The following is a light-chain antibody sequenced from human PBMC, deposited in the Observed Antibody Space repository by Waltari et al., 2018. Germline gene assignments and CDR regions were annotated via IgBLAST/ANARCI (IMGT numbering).Light chain of an antibody. J-gene: IGLJ2*01. Sequence: QSALTQPASVSGSPGQSIAISCTGTSSDVGGYNYVSWYQQHPGKAPKVMIYEVSSRPSGVSNRFSGSKSGNTASLTISDLQAEDEADCYCSSYTGSRSVVFGGGTKVTVL. V-gene: IGLV2-14*03. CDR1: SSDVGGYNY. CDR3: SSYTGSRSVV. CDR2: EVS.